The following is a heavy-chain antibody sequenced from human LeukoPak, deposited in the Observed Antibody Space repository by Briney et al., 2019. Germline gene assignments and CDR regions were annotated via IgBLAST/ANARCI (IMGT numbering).Heavy chain of an antibody. D-gene: IGHD3-16*02. Sequence: GGPLRLSCAASGFPSSNYAMTGVRQAPGKGLEWVSAMCWSDGRSYDVDSVNGRSTSSRDNTKKALYLRMNSLRAEATAVYYCAKTAGSRSSHSYFYCMDVWGKGTTVTVSS. CDR2: MCWSDGRS. J-gene: IGHJ6*03. V-gene: IGHV3-23*01. CDR1: GFPSSNYA. CDR3: AKTAGSRSSHSYFYCMDV.